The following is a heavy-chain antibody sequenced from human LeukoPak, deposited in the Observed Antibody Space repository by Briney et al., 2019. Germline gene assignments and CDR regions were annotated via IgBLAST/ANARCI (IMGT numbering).Heavy chain of an antibody. D-gene: IGHD1-1*01. CDR2: MSPNSGDT. CDR3: ASNPPNTGDFYY. CDR1: GYTFTNLD. J-gene: IGHJ4*02. Sequence: ASVKVSYKTSGYTFTNLDINWLRQAPGQGLEWMGWMSPNSGDTGYAQKFQGRVSMTRDIFKSTAYMELSSLRSGDTAIYYCASNPPNTGDFYYWGLGTLVTVSS. V-gene: IGHV1-8*01.